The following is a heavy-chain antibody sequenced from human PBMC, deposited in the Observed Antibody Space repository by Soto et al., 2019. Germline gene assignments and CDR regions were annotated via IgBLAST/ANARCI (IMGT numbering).Heavy chain of an antibody. CDR1: GGTFSSYA. CDR2: IIPIFGTA. V-gene: IGHV1-69*12. Sequence: QVQLVQSGAEVKKPGSSVKVSCKASGGTFSSYAISWVRQAPGQGLEWMGGIIPIFGTADYAQKFQGRVTITADESTSTAYMEMSSLRYEDTAVYYCASQLTGDYYYYGMDVWGQGTTVTVSS. D-gene: IGHD7-27*01. J-gene: IGHJ6*02. CDR3: ASQLTGDYYYYGMDV.